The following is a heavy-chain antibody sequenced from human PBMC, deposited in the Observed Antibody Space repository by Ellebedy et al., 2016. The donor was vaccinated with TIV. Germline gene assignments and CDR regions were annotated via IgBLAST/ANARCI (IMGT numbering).Heavy chain of an antibody. CDR2: ISWNGGSI. Sequence: SLKISXAASGFTFDDFGMHWVRQAPGKGLEWVAGISWNGGSIGYMDSVRGRFTISRDNAQNSLYLQMSSLRAEDTAVYYCATWSDWKFDFWGQGTLVTVSS. V-gene: IGHV3-9*01. CDR1: GFTFDDFG. J-gene: IGHJ4*02. CDR3: ATWSDWKFDF. D-gene: IGHD1-1*01.